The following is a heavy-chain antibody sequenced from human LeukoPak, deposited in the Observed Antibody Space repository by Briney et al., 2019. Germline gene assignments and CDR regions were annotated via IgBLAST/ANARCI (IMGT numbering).Heavy chain of an antibody. D-gene: IGHD3-16*01. CDR2: IYHSGST. V-gene: IGHV4-30-2*01. CDR1: GGSISSGGYY. J-gene: IGHJ6*03. CDR3: ARDGGEYYYYYMDV. Sequence: PSQTLSLTCTVSGGSISSGGYYWSWIRQPPGKGLEWIGYIYHSGSTYYNPSLKSRVTISVDRSKNQFSLKLSSVTAADTAVYYCARDGGEYYYYYMDVWGKGTTVTVSS.